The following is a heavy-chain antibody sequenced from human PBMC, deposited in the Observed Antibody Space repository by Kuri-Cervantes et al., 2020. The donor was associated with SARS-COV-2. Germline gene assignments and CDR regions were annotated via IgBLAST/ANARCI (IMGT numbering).Heavy chain of an antibody. CDR2: IIPILGIA. Sequence: SVKVSCKDSGGTFSSYAISWVRQAPGQGLEWMGRIIPILGIANYAQKFQGRVTITADKSTSTAYMELSSLRSEDTAVYYCASQTEIYGSGSYYFDYWGQGTLVTDSS. J-gene: IGHJ4*02. D-gene: IGHD3-10*01. CDR1: GGTFSSYA. CDR3: ASQTEIYGSGSYYFDY. V-gene: IGHV1-69*04.